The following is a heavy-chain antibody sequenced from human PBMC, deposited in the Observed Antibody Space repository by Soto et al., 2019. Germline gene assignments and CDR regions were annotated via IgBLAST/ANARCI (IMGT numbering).Heavy chain of an antibody. V-gene: IGHV3-23*01. D-gene: IGHD3-9*01. Sequence: GGSLRLSCAASGFTFSSYAMSWVRQAPGKGLEWVSAISGSGGSTYYADSVKGRFTISRDNSKNTLYLQMNSLRAEDTAVYYCAKDPYYDILTGYWAGDNAFDIWGQGTMVTVSS. J-gene: IGHJ3*02. CDR1: GFTFSSYA. CDR3: AKDPYYDILTGYWAGDNAFDI. CDR2: ISGSGGST.